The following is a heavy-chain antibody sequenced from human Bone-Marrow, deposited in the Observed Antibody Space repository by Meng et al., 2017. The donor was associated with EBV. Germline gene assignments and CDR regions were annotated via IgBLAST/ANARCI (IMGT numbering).Heavy chain of an antibody. CDR2: IWYDGSNE. CDR3: ASSTPGGRPDY. J-gene: IGHJ4*02. D-gene: IGHD3-16*01. V-gene: IGHV3-33*01. Sequence: VQLVESGGGVGQPGRSLRICCAASGFNFTNYGLHWVRKAPGKGLEWVALIWYDGSNEFYADSVKGRFTISRDNSKNTLYLQMNNLRAEDTALYYCASSTPGGRPDYWGQGTLVTVSS. CDR1: GFNFTNYG.